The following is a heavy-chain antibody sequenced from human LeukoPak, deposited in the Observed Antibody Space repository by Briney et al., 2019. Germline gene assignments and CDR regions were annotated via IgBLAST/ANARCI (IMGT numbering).Heavy chain of an antibody. CDR3: TTYDQQLAFDN. V-gene: IGHV4-4*07. Sequence: SETLSLTCTVSGGSMSSYYWSWIRQPAGKGLEWIGRMYTSGSTNYNPSLKSRVTMSIDTSKKHFSLNLDSVTAADTAVYYCTTYDQQLAFDNWGQGSLVTVSS. CDR1: GGSMSSYY. D-gene: IGHD6-13*01. CDR2: MYTSGST. J-gene: IGHJ4*02.